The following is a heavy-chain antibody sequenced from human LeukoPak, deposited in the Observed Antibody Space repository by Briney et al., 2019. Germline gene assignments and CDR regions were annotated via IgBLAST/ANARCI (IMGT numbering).Heavy chain of an antibody. CDR1: GDTITGYY. V-gene: IGHV1-2*02. Sequence: AAVKVSCKASGDTITGYYMHCVRQATGQKVEWMGGINATSCGPTYARKFQGRVTMTRDTSISTAYMELSRLRSNDSAVYYCAGEPRDIGVGFFHFWGQGTLVTVSS. J-gene: IGHJ4*02. D-gene: IGHD2-15*01. CDR2: INATSCGP. CDR3: AGEPRDIGVGFFHF.